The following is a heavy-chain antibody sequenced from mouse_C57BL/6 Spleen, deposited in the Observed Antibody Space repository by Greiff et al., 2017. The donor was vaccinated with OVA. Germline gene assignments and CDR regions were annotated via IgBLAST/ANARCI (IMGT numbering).Heavy chain of an antibody. D-gene: IGHD1-1*01. Sequence: EVQLQQSGPELVKPGASVKISCKASGYPFTGYYMNWVKQSPEKSLEWIGEINPSTGGTTYNQKFKAKATLTVDKSSSTAYMQLKSLTSEDSAVYYCARYYGSFDYWGQGTTLTVSS. CDR3: ARYYGSFDY. CDR1: GYPFTGYY. V-gene: IGHV1-42*01. CDR2: INPSTGGT. J-gene: IGHJ2*01.